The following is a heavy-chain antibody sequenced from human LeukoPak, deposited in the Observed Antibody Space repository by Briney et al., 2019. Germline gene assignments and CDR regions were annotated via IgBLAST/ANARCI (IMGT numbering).Heavy chain of an antibody. CDR3: ARGHTAVTRHFDF. CDR1: GFTFSSYG. CDR2: IRYDGSNK. V-gene: IGHV3-30*02. Sequence: GGSLRLSCAASGFTFSSYGMHWVRQAPGKGLEWVAFIRYDGSNKYYADSVKGRFTISRDDAKNLLYLDMNSLRAEDTAVYYCARGHTAVTRHFDFWGQGTLVTVSS. D-gene: IGHD4-17*01. J-gene: IGHJ4*02.